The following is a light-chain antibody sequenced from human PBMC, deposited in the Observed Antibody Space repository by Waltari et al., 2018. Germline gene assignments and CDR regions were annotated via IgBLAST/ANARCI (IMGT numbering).Light chain of an antibody. Sequence: QLVLTQSPSASASLGASVKLTCTLSSGPRSYAIAWHQQQPEKGPRYLMKLNSDGSHSKGDGIPDRFSGSSSGAERYLTISSLQSEDEADSYCQTWGTAVVFGGGTKLTVL. CDR1: SGPRSYA. J-gene: IGLJ2*01. CDR2: LNSDGSH. CDR3: QTWGTAVV. V-gene: IGLV4-69*01.